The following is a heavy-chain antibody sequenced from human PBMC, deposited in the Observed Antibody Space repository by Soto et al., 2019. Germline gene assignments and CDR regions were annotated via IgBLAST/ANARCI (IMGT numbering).Heavy chain of an antibody. CDR3: AREMGVSNDADGMDV. Sequence: PGGSLRLSCAVSGVTFSSYWMSWVRQAPGKGLEWVANIKQDGREKYYVDSVTGRFTISRDSGKNSLYLQMNSLRAEDTAVYYCAREMGVSNDADGMDVWGQGTTVTVSS. CDR2: IKQDGREK. J-gene: IGHJ6*02. V-gene: IGHV3-7*03. CDR1: GVTFSSYW. D-gene: IGHD1-1*01.